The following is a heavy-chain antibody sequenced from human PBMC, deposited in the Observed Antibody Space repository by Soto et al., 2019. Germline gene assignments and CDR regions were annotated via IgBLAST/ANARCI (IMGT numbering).Heavy chain of an antibody. CDR1: GFTFSSYG. Sequence: QVQLVESGGGVVQPGRSLRLSCAASGFTFSSYGMHWVRQAPGKGLEWVAVIWYDGSNKYYADSVKGRFTISRDNSKNTLYLRMNSLRAEDTAVYYCAIDRGMTTVTPAGLDYWGQGTLVTVSS. J-gene: IGHJ4*02. CDR3: AIDRGMTTVTPAGLDY. CDR2: IWYDGSNK. D-gene: IGHD4-17*01. V-gene: IGHV3-33*01.